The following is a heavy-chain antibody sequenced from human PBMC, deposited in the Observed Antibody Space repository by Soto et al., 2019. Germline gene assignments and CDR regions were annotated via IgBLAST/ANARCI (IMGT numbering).Heavy chain of an antibody. CDR3: LTAPSGRGGLDV. J-gene: IGHJ3*01. Sequence: GGSLRLSCAASGFTFSGSAMYWVRQASGKGLEWVGRIRSKANSYATAYAASVKGRFTISRDDSKNTAYLQMNSLKTEDTAVYYCLTAPSGRGGLDVWGQGTMVTVSS. V-gene: IGHV3-73*01. CDR1: GFTFSGSA. CDR2: IRSKANSYAT. D-gene: IGHD6-19*01.